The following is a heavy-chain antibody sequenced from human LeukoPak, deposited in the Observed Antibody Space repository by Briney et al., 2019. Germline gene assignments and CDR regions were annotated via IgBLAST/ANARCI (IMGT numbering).Heavy chain of an antibody. D-gene: IGHD2-15*01. V-gene: IGHV4-34*01. Sequence: SETLSLTCAVYGGSLSGYYWSWIRQPPGKGLEWIGEINHSGSTNYNPSLKSRVTISVDTSKNQFSLKLSSVTAADTAVYYCARGTVVVVAATYFDYWGQGTLVTVSS. CDR2: INHSGST. CDR1: GGSLSGYY. CDR3: ARGTVVVVAATYFDY. J-gene: IGHJ4*02.